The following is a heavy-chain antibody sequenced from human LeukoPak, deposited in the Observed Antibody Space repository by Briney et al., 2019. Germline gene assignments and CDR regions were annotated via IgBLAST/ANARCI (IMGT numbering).Heavy chain of an antibody. D-gene: IGHD3-10*01. CDR2: ISGSGGST. CDR3: ARDITAKYSFDY. V-gene: IGHV3-23*01. Sequence: GGSLRLSCAASGFTFSSYAMSWVRQAPGKGLEWVSAISGSGGSTYYADSVKGRFTISRDNSKNTLYLQMNSPRAEDTAVYYCARDITAKYSFDYWGQGTLVTVSS. CDR1: GFTFSSYA. J-gene: IGHJ4*02.